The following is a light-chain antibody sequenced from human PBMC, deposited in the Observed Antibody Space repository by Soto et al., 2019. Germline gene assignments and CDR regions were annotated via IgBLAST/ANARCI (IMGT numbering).Light chain of an antibody. CDR1: SNKFGGYNY. CDR2: DVS. CDR3: CSYEGIYTSYV. Sequence: SVVTQPRSVSGSPWPSFTISCTGNSNKFGGYNYVSWYQQHPGKVPKLLIYDVSKRPSGVPDRFSGSKSGNTASLTISGLQAEDEADYYCCSYEGIYTSYVFGTGTKVTVL. V-gene: IGLV2-11*01. J-gene: IGLJ1*01.